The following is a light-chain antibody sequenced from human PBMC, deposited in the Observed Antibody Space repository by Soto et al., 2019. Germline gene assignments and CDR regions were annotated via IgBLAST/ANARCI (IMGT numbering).Light chain of an antibody. V-gene: IGKV1-39*01. J-gene: IGKJ3*01. CDR2: AAS. CDR3: KQSYSTFWVT. Sequence: DIQMTQSPSSLSASVGDRVTITCRASQSISSYLNWYQQKPGKAPKLLIYAASSLQSGVPSRFSGSGSGTDFTLTISSLQPEDFATYYCKQSYSTFWVTLGPGTKLDIK. CDR1: QSISSY.